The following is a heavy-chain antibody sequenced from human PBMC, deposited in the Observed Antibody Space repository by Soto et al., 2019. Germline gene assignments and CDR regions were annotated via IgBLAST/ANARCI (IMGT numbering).Heavy chain of an antibody. CDR3: ARDRDFWSGYLFDY. D-gene: IGHD3-3*01. CDR2: ISAIYGKT. CDR1: GGTFSIYA. V-gene: IGHV1-18*01. Sequence: ASVKVSCKASGGTFSIYAIIWVRQAPGQGLEWMGWISAIYGKTNYAQKLQGRVTMTTDTSTSTAYMELRSLRSDDTAVYYCARDRDFWSGYLFDYWGQGTLVTVSS. J-gene: IGHJ4*02.